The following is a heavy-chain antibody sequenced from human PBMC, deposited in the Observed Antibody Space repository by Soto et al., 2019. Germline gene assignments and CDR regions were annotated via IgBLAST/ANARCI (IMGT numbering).Heavy chain of an antibody. CDR2: IWYDGSNK. Sequence: QVQLVESGGGVVQPGRSLRLSCAASGFTFSSYGMHWVRQAPGKGLEWVAVIWYDGSNKYYADSVKGRFTISRDNSKNTLYLQMNSRRAEDTAVYYCARDLSRGVVAATPEYWGQGTLVTVSS. CDR1: GFTFSSYG. CDR3: ARDLSRGVVAATPEY. J-gene: IGHJ4*02. D-gene: IGHD2-15*01. V-gene: IGHV3-33*01.